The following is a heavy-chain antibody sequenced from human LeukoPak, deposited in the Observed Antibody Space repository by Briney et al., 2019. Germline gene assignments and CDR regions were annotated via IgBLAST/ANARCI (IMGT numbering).Heavy chain of an antibody. CDR1: GYSLTSYW. J-gene: IGHJ4*02. D-gene: IGHD6-13*01. Sequence: GESLKISCQGSGYSLTSYWIGWVRQMPGKGLEWMGIIYPGDSDTRYSLSFQGQVTISADKSISTAYLQWSSLKASDTAMYYCAGWAAARGFDYWSQGTLVTVSS. CDR2: IYPGDSDT. CDR3: AGWAAARGFDY. V-gene: IGHV5-51*01.